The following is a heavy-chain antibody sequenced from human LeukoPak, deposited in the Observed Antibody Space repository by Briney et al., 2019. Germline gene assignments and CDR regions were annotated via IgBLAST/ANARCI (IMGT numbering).Heavy chain of an antibody. Sequence: PGGSLRLSCAASGFPFSIYAMSWVRQAPGRGRGWVSAISGSGGSTYDADSVKGRFTISRDNSKNTLYLQMNSLRAEDTAVYYCAKSPQYSSPPGRAWGQGTLVTVSS. CDR2: ISGSGGST. J-gene: IGHJ4*02. CDR3: AKSPQYSSPPGRA. V-gene: IGHV3-23*01. D-gene: IGHD6-6*01. CDR1: GFPFSIYA.